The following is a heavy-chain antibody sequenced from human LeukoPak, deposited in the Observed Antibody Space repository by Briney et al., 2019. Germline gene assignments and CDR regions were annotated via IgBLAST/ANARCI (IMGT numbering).Heavy chain of an antibody. CDR1: GFTVSSNY. V-gene: IGHV3-53*01. CDR2: IYSGGST. J-gene: IGHJ4*02. Sequence: TGGSLRLSCAASGFTVSSNYMSWVRQAPGKGLEWVSVIYSGGSTYYADSVKDRFTISRDNSKNTLYLQMNSLRAEDTAVYYCARVFPWDYWGQGTLVTVSS. CDR3: ARVFPWDY.